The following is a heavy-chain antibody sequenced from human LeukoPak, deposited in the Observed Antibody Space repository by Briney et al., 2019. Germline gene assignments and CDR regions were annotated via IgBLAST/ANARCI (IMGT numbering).Heavy chain of an antibody. V-gene: IGHV3-7*01. CDR2: IKQDGSEK. J-gene: IGHJ4*02. Sequence: GGSLRLSCAASGFTFSGYWMSWVRQAPGKGLEWVANIKQDGSEKYYVDSVKGRFTISRDNAKNSLYLQMNSLRAEDTAVYYCARGDPNSGSYGDYWGQGTLVTVSS. D-gene: IGHD1-26*01. CDR3: ARGDPNSGSYGDY. CDR1: GFTFSGYW.